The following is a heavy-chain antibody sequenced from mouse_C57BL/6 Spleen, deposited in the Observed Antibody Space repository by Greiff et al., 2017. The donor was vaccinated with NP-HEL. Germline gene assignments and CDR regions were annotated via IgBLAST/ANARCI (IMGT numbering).Heavy chain of an antibody. D-gene: IGHD2-2*01. Sequence: EVMLVESGEGLVKPGGSLKLSCAASGFTFSSYAMSWVRQTPEKRLEWVAYISSGGDYIYYADTVKGRFTISRDNARNTLYLQMSSLKSEDTAMYYCTRDLVTTSMDYWGQGTSVTVSS. J-gene: IGHJ4*01. CDR3: TRDLVTTSMDY. V-gene: IGHV5-9-1*02. CDR2: ISSGGDYI. CDR1: GFTFSSYA.